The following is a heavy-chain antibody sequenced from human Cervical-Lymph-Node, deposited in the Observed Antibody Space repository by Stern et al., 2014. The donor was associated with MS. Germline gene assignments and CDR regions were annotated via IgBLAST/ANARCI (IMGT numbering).Heavy chain of an antibody. CDR2: ISTCNGIT. CDR1: GYTFTRYG. D-gene: IGHD2-15*01. CDR3: ARGLLGSKNAFDI. J-gene: IGHJ3*02. Sequence: QVQLVQSGAEVKKPGASVKVSCKASGYTFTRYGISWLRQSPGQGLEWMGWISTCNGITDYEQKLQGRVTITTDSSTSTAYMELSSLRSDDTAVYYCARGLLGSKNAFDIWGQGTMVTVSS. V-gene: IGHV1-18*01.